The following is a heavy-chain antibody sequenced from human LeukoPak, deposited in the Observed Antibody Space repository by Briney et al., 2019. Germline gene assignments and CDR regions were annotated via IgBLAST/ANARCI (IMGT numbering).Heavy chain of an antibody. CDR2: LTQFFRRT. Sequence: SVKVSCKASGGSFRTYPISWVRQAPGQGLEWMGGLTQFFRRTNYTQKFQDRLTITTDESSSTAYMELSGLRSDDTAIYYCATSESGRSWDWFAPWGQGTLVTVSS. CDR1: GGSFRTYP. V-gene: IGHV1-69*05. CDR3: ATSESGRSWDWFAP. J-gene: IGHJ5*02. D-gene: IGHD3-10*01.